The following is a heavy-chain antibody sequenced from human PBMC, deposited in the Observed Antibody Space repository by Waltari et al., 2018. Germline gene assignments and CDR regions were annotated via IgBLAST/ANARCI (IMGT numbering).Heavy chain of an antibody. CDR1: GFTFSSYW. Sequence: EMQLVESGGGLVQPGGSLRLSCVASGFTFSSYWMHWFRQSPEKGLVWVARINSDGITTNYADSVKGRFTISRDNAKNTVYLQMNSLRAEDTALYYCVKDLSYSGSFWGQGTPVTVSS. CDR3: VKDLSYSGSF. D-gene: IGHD1-26*01. V-gene: IGHV3-74*01. CDR2: INSDGITT. J-gene: IGHJ4*02.